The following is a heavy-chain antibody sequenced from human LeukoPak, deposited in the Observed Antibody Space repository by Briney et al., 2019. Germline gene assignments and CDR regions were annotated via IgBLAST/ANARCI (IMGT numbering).Heavy chain of an antibody. D-gene: IGHD1-26*01. CDR2: ISSSGSTI. Sequence: GGSLRLSCAASGFTFSSYEMNWVRQAPGKGLEWVSYISSSGSTIYYADSVKGRFTISRDNSKNTLYLQMNSLRAEDTAVYYCARIVGATGTGYWGQGTLVTVSS. V-gene: IGHV3-48*03. CDR3: ARIVGATGTGY. J-gene: IGHJ4*02. CDR1: GFTFSSYE.